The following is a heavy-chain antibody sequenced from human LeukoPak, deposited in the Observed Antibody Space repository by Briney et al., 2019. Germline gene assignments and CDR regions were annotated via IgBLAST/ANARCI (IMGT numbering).Heavy chain of an antibody. V-gene: IGHV3-9*01. CDR3: AKGNWGNPFDV. Sequence: PGGSLRLSCAASGFTFAGYTMHWVRQLPGMGLEWVSGITWNSDSTDYADSVKGRFTISRDNAKNSLYLEMNSLRADDTALYYCAKGNWGNPFDVWGQGTMVTVFS. CDR1: GFTFAGYT. CDR2: ITWNSDST. D-gene: IGHD7-27*01. J-gene: IGHJ3*01.